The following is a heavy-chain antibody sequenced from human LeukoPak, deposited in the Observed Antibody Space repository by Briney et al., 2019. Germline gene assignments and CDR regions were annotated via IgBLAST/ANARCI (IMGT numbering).Heavy chain of an antibody. CDR1: GGSISSGGYS. CDR2: IYHSGST. V-gene: IGHV4-30-2*01. D-gene: IGHD1-26*01. Sequence: PSQTLSLTCAVSGGSISSGGYSWSWIRQPPGQGLEWIGYIYHSGSTYYNPSLKSRVTISVDRSKNQFSLKLSSVTAADTAVYYCARGNSGSYFDYWGQGTLVTVSS. J-gene: IGHJ4*02. CDR3: ARGNSGSYFDY.